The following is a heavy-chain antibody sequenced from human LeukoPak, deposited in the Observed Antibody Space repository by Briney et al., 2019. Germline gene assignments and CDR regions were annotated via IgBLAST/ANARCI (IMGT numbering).Heavy chain of an antibody. V-gene: IGHV4-59*01. CDR2: IYYTGST. CDR3: ARVYQSAEYYFNY. J-gene: IGHJ4*02. Sequence: PSETLSLTCTVSGGSIDSYYWSWIRQPPGKGLEWIGYIYYTGSTEYHPSLKSRVTISLDTSKNQFSLKLTSVTAADTAVYYCARVYQSAEYYFNYWGQGNLVSVSS. CDR1: GGSIDSYY. D-gene: IGHD2-2*01.